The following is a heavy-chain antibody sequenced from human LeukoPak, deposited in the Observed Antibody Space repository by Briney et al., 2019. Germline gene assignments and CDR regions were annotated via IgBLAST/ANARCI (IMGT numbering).Heavy chain of an antibody. CDR2: ISGDGGST. CDR1: EFTFSNYA. D-gene: IGHD2-15*01. Sequence: GGSLRLSCAASEFTFSNYAMNWVRQAPGKGLEWVSLISGDGGSTYYADSVKGRFTISRDNSKNSLYLQMNSLRTEDTALYYCAKDNCSGGSCLLGPDYWGQGTLVTVSS. CDR3: AKDNCSGGSCLLGPDY. V-gene: IGHV3-43*02. J-gene: IGHJ4*02.